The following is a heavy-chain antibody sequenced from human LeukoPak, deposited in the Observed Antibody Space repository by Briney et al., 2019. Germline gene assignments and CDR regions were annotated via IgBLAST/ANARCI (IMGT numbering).Heavy chain of an antibody. CDR2: ISSSSSYI. V-gene: IGHV3-21*01. CDR1: GFTFSTYS. CDR3: ARDRSTNSYAEYFFDY. D-gene: IGHD5-18*01. Sequence: GESLRLSCAASGFTFSTYSMNWVRQAPGKGLEWVSSISSSSSYIYYADSVKGRFTISRDSAKNSLFLQVNSLRAEDTALYYCARDRSTNSYAEYFFDYWGQGTLVTVSP. J-gene: IGHJ4*02.